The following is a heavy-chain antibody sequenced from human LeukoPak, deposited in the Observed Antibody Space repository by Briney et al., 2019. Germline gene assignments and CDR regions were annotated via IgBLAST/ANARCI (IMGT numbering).Heavy chain of an antibody. CDR1: GYKFTDYW. J-gene: IGHJ4*02. CDR3: VRLGPSRYFFDY. D-gene: IGHD3-3*01. CDR2: VDPSDSDT. V-gene: IGHV5-51*01. Sequence: GESLKISCKVSGYKFTDYWIGWVRQMPGQGLEWMGIVDPSDSDTRYSPSFQGQVTISADNAITTAYLQWSTVEASDTAMYYRVRLGPSRYFFDYWGQGTQVTVSS.